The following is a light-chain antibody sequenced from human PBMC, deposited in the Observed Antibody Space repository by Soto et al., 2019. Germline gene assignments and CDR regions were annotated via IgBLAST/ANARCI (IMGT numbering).Light chain of an antibody. V-gene: IGLV2-8*01. CDR2: EVS. CDR1: SSDVGGYNY. CDR3: SSYAGSNNLVV. J-gene: IGLJ2*01. Sequence: QSALTQPPSASGSPGQSVTISCTGTSSDVGGYNYVSWYQQHPGKAPKLMIYEVSKRPSGVPYRFSGYKSGNTASLTVSGLQAEDEADYYCSSYAGSNNLVVFGGGTKLTVL.